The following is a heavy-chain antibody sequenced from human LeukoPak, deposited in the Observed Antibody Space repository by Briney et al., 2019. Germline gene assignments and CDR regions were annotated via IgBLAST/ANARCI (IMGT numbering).Heavy chain of an antibody. CDR1: GYTFTNNW. Sequence: GESLQISCQASGYTFTNNWISWLRQKPGKGLEWMGRINPTDSSTNYSPSFQGHVTISADKSIGTAYLQWSSLKASDTAIYYCARGSGWCDYWGQGALVTVSS. V-gene: IGHV5-10-1*01. CDR3: ARGSGWCDY. D-gene: IGHD6-19*01. CDR2: INPTDSST. J-gene: IGHJ4*02.